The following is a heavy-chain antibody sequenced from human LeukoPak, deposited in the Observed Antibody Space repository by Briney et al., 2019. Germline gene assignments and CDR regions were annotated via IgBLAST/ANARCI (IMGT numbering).Heavy chain of an antibody. J-gene: IGHJ3*02. D-gene: IGHD2-21*02. CDR1: GFTVSSNY. CDR3: ARHSGVVTAMSAFDI. CDR2: IYSGGST. V-gene: IGHV3-53*01. Sequence: PGGSLRLSCAASGFTVSSNYMSWVRQAPGKGLEWVSVIYSGGSTYHADSVKGRFTISRDNSKNTLYLQMNSLRAEDTAVYYCARHSGVVTAMSAFDIWGQGTMVTVSS.